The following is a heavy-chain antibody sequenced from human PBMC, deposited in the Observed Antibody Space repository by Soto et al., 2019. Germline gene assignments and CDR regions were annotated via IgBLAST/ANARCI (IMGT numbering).Heavy chain of an antibody. D-gene: IGHD2-21*02. CDR2: ISAYNGNT. J-gene: IGHJ3*02. CDR3: ARDRATGGNSVYHDAFDI. V-gene: IGHV1-18*01. Sequence: QVQLVQSGAEVKKPGASVKVSCKASGYTFTSYGISWVRQAPGQGLEWMGWISAYNGNTNYAQKLQGRVTMTTDTSTSTAYMELRSLRSDDTAVYYCARDRATGGNSVYHDAFDIWGQGTMVTVSS. CDR1: GYTFTSYG.